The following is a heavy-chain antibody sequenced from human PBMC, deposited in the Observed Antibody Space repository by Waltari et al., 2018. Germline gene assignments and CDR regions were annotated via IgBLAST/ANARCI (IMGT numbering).Heavy chain of an antibody. V-gene: IGHV3-23*04. CDR3: AKVTMIVVVSDY. CDR1: GFTFSSYA. J-gene: IGHJ4*02. Sequence: EVQLVESGGGVVQPGGSLRLSCAASGFTFSSYAMSWVRQAPGNGRAWVSAISGRGGRTDYADSVKGRLTISRGNSKNTLYLQMNSLIAEETAVYYWAKVTMIVVVSDYWGQGTLVTVSS. CDR2: ISGRGGRT. D-gene: IGHD3-22*01.